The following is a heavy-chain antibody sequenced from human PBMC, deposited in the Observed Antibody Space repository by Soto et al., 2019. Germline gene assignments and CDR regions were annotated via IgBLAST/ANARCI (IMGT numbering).Heavy chain of an antibody. CDR2: IYYSGST. D-gene: IGHD3-9*01. CDR3: ARDKPTNYDILTVYYDPGLFDY. CDR1: GGSISSYY. Sequence: PSETLSLTCTVSGGSISSYYWSWIRQPPGKGLEWIGYIYYSGSTYYNPSLKSRVTISVDTSKNQFSLKLSSVTAADTAVYYCARDKPTNYDILTVYYDPGLFDYWGQGTLVTVPS. J-gene: IGHJ4*02. V-gene: IGHV4-59*12.